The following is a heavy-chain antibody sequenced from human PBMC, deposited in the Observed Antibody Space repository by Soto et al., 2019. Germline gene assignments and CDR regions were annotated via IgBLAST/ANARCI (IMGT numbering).Heavy chain of an antibody. CDR3: VSASHCDY. CDR2: IDHDGPT. Sequence: EVQLVESGGGLVQPGGSLRLSCAGSGFIFSTYWMHWVRQAPGKGLEWVARIDHDGPTDYAASERGRFTISRDNAENTLELQMNSQGPEDPAGYYVVSASHCDYWGQGTLVTVSS. D-gene: IGHD2-15*01. J-gene: IGHJ4*02. V-gene: IGHV3-74*01. CDR1: GFIFSTYW.